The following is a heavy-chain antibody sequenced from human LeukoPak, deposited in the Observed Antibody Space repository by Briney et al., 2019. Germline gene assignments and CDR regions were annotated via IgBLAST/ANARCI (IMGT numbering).Heavy chain of an antibody. CDR3: ARDSAGPLDY. V-gene: IGHV3-21*01. CDR2: ISSSSSYI. Sequence: GGSLRPSCAASGFTFSSYSMNWVRQAPGKGLEWVSSISSSSSYIYYADSVKGRFTISRDNAKNLLYLQMNSLRAEDTAVYYCARDSAGPLDYWGQGTLVTVSS. J-gene: IGHJ4*02. CDR1: GFTFSSYS.